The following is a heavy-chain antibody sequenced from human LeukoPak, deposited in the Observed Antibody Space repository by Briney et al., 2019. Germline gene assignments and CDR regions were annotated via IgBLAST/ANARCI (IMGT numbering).Heavy chain of an antibody. CDR2: MYYMLNA. CDR1: GASMRDHY. Sequence: SETLSLTCAVSGASMRDHYWTWIRQPPGKGLEWIGSMYYMLNAKSYNPSLESRVSISVDTPDNQFSLKLKSVTAADTAVYYCATSFRSGWGFDSWGQGILVAVSS. V-gene: IGHV4-59*11. D-gene: IGHD6-19*01. J-gene: IGHJ4*02. CDR3: ATSFRSGWGFDS.